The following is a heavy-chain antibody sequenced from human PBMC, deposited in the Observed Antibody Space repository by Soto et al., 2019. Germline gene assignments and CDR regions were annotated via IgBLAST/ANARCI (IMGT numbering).Heavy chain of an antibody. J-gene: IGHJ5*02. CDR3: AVADCDGGNCYLP. CDR1: GGTFSSYA. V-gene: IGHV1-69*06. D-gene: IGHD2-21*02. Sequence: QVQRVQSGAEVKKPGSSVKVSCKASGGTFSSYAISWVRQAHGQGLEWMGRIIPFFDTVDYAQTLQGRVTITADNATRTAFMELSSLRSEDTVVYFCAVADCDGGNCYLPWGQGDLVTLPS. CDR2: IIPFFDTV.